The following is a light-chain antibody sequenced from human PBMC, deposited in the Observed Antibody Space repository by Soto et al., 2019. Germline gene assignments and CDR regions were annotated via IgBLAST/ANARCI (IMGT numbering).Light chain of an antibody. V-gene: IGLV2-11*01. CDR2: DVI. J-gene: IGLJ1*01. CDR1: SSDVGVYKY. Sequence: QSALIQPRSVSGSPGQSVTISCTGTSSDVGVYKYVSWYPQHPGKAPKLMIYDVITRPSGVPDRFSGSKSGNTASLTISGLQAEDEADYYCCSYAGDYTFVFGSGTKLTVL. CDR3: CSYAGDYTFV.